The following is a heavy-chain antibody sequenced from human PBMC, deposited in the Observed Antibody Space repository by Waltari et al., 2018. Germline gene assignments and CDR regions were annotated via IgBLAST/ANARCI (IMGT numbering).Heavy chain of an antibody. V-gene: IGHV4-38-2*01. Sequence: QVQLQESGPGLGKPSETLSLICAVSGYPINSGYYWGWIRQPPGKGLEWIGSVHHSGRNYDNPSLKSRLTISMDTSKNQFSLKLNSVTAADTAVYNCARGGFDSNWYFDVWGRGTLVTVSS. CDR3: ARGGFDSNWYFDV. J-gene: IGHJ2*01. CDR2: VHHSGRN. CDR1: GYPINSGYY. D-gene: IGHD3-22*01.